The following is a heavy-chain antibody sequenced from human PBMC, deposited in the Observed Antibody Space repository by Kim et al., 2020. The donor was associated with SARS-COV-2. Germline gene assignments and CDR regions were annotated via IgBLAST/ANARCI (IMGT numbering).Heavy chain of an antibody. J-gene: IGHJ6*02. CDR2: ISYDGSDK. CDR1: GFSFSSFA. D-gene: IGHD3-10*01. V-gene: IGHV3-30*04. Sequence: GGSLRLSCAVSGFSFSSFAMHWVRQAPGKGLEWVAVISYDGSDKFYTESVRGRFTISRDNSKNTVYLQMDSLRAEDTAVYFCARGPETGSFYKRNFKYYYFGMDVWGQGTTVTVSS. CDR3: ARGPETGSFYKRNFKYYYFGMDV.